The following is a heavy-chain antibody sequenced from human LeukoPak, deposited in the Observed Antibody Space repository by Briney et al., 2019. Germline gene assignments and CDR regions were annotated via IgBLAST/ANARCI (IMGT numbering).Heavy chain of an antibody. CDR1: GGTSSSYA. CDR3: ARSYYYDSSGYYYINWFDP. D-gene: IGHD3-22*01. CDR2: IIPILGIA. Sequence: SVKVSCKASGGTSSSYAISWVRQAPGQGLEWMGRIIPILGIANYAQKFQGRVTITADKSTSTAYMELSSLRSEDTAVYYCARSYYYDSSGYYYINWFDPWGQGTLVTVSS. J-gene: IGHJ5*02. V-gene: IGHV1-69*04.